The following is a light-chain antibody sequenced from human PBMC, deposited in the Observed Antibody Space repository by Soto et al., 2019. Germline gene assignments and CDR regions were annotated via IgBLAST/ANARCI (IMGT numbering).Light chain of an antibody. J-gene: IGLJ1*01. Sequence: QSVLTQPPSASGSPGQSVTISCTGTSSDVGAYNYVSWYQEHPGKAPKRMIYEVTKRPSGVPDRFSGSKSGITAALTVSGLQTEDEADDYCSSYTDTNTYVFGPGTKLTVL. CDR1: SSDVGAYNY. V-gene: IGLV2-8*01. CDR3: SSYTDTNTYV. CDR2: EVT.